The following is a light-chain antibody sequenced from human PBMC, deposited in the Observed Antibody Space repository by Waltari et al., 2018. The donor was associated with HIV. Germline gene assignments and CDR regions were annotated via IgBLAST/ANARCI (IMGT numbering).Light chain of an antibody. V-gene: IGKV3-11*01. J-gene: IGKJ2*01. Sequence: EIVLTQSPATLYLSPGERATLSCRASQSVGNYLAWYQQKPGQAPRLLIYDASNRATGIPARFSGGGSGTDFTLTISSLEPEDFAVYYCQQRSSWPPYTFGQGTKLDLK. CDR1: QSVGNY. CDR2: DAS. CDR3: QQRSSWPPYT.